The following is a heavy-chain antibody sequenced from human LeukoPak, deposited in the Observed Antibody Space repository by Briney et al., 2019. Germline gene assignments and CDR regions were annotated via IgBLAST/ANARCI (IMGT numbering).Heavy chain of an antibody. J-gene: IGHJ6*02. CDR2: INQDGSEK. D-gene: IGHD2-21*01. CDR1: GFTFSSYW. V-gene: IGHV3-7*01. CDR3: AGYCGGDCYGMDV. Sequence: SGGSLRLSCAASGFTFSSYWMGWVRQAPGKGLEWLANINQDGSEKFYVDSVKGRFTISRDNAENSLYLQMNSLRAEDTAVYYCAGYCGGDCYGMDVWGQGTTVTVSS.